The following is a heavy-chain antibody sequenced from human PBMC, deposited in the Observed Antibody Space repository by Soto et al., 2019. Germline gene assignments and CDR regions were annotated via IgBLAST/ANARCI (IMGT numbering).Heavy chain of an antibody. V-gene: IGHV4-34*01. CDR3: ARRSRVVAAPSQPSYYFDY. CDR1: GGSFSGYF. J-gene: IGHJ4*02. CDR2: INHSGST. Sequence: SETLSLTCAVYGGSFSGYFWSWIRQPPGKGLEWIGEINHSGSTNYNPSLKSRVTISVDTSKNQFSLKLSSVTAADTAVYYCARRSRVVAAPSQPSYYFDYWGQGTLVTVSS. D-gene: IGHD2-15*01.